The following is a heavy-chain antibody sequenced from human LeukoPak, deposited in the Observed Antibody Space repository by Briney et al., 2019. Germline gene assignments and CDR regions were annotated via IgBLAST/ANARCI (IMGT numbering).Heavy chain of an antibody. CDR3: TTGATMIVVEEVDY. D-gene: IGHD3-22*01. CDR2: IKSKTDGGTT. CDR1: GFTFSNAW. Sequence: GGSLRLSCAASGFTFSNAWMSWVRQAPGKGLEWVGRIKSKTDGGTTDYAAPVKGRFTISRDDSKNTLYLQMHSLKTEDTAVYYCTTGATMIVVEEVDYWGQGTLVTVSS. V-gene: IGHV3-15*01. J-gene: IGHJ4*02.